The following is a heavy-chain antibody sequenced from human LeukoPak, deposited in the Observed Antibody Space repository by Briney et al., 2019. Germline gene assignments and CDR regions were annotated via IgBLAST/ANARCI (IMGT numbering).Heavy chain of an antibody. J-gene: IGHJ5*02. D-gene: IGHD1-26*01. Sequence: ASVKVSCKASGGTFSNYAISWVRQAPGQGLEWMGWISGYNDNTKYYAQKLQGRVTMTTDTSTSTAYMELRSLRSDDTAVYYCARDTKRSRARWENLGFDPWGQGTLVTVSS. CDR2: ISGYNDNT. CDR3: ARDTKRSRARWENLGFDP. CDR1: GGTFSNYA. V-gene: IGHV1-18*01.